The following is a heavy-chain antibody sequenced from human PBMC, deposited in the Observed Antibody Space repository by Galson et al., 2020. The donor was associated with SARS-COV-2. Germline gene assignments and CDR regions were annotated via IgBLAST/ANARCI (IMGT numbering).Heavy chain of an antibody. D-gene: IGHD3-22*01. J-gene: IGHJ4*02. V-gene: IGHV3-48*03. Sequence: GGSLRLSCAASGFTFSSYEMNWVRQAPGKGLEWVSYISSSGSTIYYADSVKGRFTISRDNAKNSLYLQMNSLRAEDTAVYYCARAGQILKYYYDSSGPMDYWGQGTLVTVSS. CDR3: ARAGQILKYYYDSSGPMDY. CDR1: GFTFSSYE. CDR2: ISSSGSTI.